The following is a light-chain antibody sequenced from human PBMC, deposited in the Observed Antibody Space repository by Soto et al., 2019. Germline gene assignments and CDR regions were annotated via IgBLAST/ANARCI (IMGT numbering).Light chain of an antibody. J-gene: IGKJ3*01. CDR3: QQSYSTPRFT. CDR2: AAS. V-gene: IGKV1-39*01. CDR1: QSISSY. Sequence: DIQMTPSPSSLSASVGDRVTITCRASQSISSYLNWYQQKPGKAPKLLIYAASSLQSRVPSRFSGSRYGTHFTLTISSLQPEDFETYYCQQSYSTPRFTFGPGNNVDIK.